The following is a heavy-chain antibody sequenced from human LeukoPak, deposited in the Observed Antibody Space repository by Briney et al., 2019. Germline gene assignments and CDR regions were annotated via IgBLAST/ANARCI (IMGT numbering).Heavy chain of an antibody. D-gene: IGHD5-18*01. J-gene: IGHJ4*02. Sequence: PGGSLRLSCAASGFTVSSNYMSWVRQAPGKGLEWVSVIYSGGSTYYADSVKGRFTISRGNSKNTLYLQMNSLRAEDSAVYYCAKNAGYSYGLYYFDYWGQGTLVTVSS. CDR3: AKNAGYSYGLYYFDY. V-gene: IGHV3-53*01. CDR1: GFTVSSNY. CDR2: IYSGGST.